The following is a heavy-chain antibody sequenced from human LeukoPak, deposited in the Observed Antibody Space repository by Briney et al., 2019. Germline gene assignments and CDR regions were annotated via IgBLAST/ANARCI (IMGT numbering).Heavy chain of an antibody. V-gene: IGHV4-59*01. CDR3: ARNGAYCSGGSCAHDTIDM. D-gene: IGHD2-15*01. CDR1: GGSISSYY. J-gene: IGHJ3*02. CDR2: IYYSGRT. Sequence: SETLSLTCTVSGGSISSYYWSWIRQPPGKGLEWIGYIYYSGRTTYNTSLKSRVTISVATSKNQFSLKLSSVTAADTAVYYCARNGAYCSGGSCAHDTIDMWGQGTMVTVSS.